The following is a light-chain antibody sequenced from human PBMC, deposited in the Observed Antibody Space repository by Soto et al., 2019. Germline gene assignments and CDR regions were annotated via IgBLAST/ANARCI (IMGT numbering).Light chain of an antibody. CDR1: SSDVGGYNY. J-gene: IGLJ1*01. V-gene: IGLV2-14*03. CDR3: SSYTSSSLHV. Sequence: QSELSQPASVSGSAGQSITISCTGTSSDVGGYNYVSWYQQHPGKAPKLMIYDVSNRPSGVSNRFSGSKSGNTASLTISGLQAEDEADYYCSSYTSSSLHVFGTGTKVTAL. CDR2: DVS.